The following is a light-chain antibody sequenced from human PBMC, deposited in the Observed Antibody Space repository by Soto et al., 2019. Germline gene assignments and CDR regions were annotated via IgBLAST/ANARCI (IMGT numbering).Light chain of an antibody. V-gene: IGLV2-14*01. J-gene: IGLJ1*01. CDR1: STDVGGYNA. CDR2: EVT. CDR3: ISFSVSHPYI. Sequence: QSVLSQPASVSGSPGQTITISCTGTSTDVGGYNAVSWYQHHPGKAPKLIIYEVTHRPSGVSDRFSASKSGNTASLTISGLQAEDEADYYCISFSVSHPYIFATGTQVTVL.